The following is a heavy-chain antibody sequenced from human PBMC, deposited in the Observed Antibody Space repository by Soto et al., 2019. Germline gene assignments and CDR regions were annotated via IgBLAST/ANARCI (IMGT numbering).Heavy chain of an antibody. CDR3: AKDLSCRGRWGMVV. CDR2: ITWNGGTI. D-gene: IGHD6-19*01. CDR1: GFTFDDYG. V-gene: IGHV3-9*01. Sequence: GGSLRLSCAASGFTFDDYGMHWVRQAPGKGLEWVSGITWNGGTIGYADSVKGRFTISRDSAKNSLYLEMNSLRAEVTAFYYCAKDLSCRGRWGMVVSGQSTPFTVSS. J-gene: IGHJ6*02.